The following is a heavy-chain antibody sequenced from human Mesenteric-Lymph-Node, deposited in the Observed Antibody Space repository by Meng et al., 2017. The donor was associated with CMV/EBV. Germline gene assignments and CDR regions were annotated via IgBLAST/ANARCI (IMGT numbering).Heavy chain of an antibody. D-gene: IGHD2-8*01. CDR1: GFTFSSYG. CDR3: ARDNAGVLMLDY. J-gene: IGHJ4*02. Sequence: GESLKISCAASGFTFSSYGMHWVRQAPGKGLEWVAFIRYDGSNKYYADSVKGRFTISRDNSKNTLYLQMNSLRAEDTAVYYCARDNAGVLMLDYWGQGTLVTVSS. CDR2: IRYDGSNK. V-gene: IGHV3-30*02.